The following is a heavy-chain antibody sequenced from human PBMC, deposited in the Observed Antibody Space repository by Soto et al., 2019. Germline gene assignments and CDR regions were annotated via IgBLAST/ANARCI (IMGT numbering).Heavy chain of an antibody. CDR2: IYYSGST. CDR3: ARVGSSSSKYFDY. Sequence: SETLSLTFTVSGGSISSYYWIWIRQPPGKGLEWIGYIYYSGSTNYNPSLKSRVTISVDTSKNQFSLKLSSVTAADTAVYYCARVGSSSSKYFDYWGQGTLVTVSS. CDR1: GGSISSYY. D-gene: IGHD6-6*01. V-gene: IGHV4-59*01. J-gene: IGHJ4*02.